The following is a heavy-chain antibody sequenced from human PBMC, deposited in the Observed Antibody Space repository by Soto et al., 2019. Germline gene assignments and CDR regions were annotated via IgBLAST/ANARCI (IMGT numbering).Heavy chain of an antibody. CDR2: INHRGTY. Sequence: SETLSLTCGVSGGTFSDNTWNWIRQAPGKGLEWIGEINHRGTYNYNPSLKSRVTLSVDTSRNQFSLKVKSVTAADTAVYYCAAGGGFLNGRMVWFDPWGQGTLVTVSS. D-gene: IGHD2-15*01. CDR3: AAGGGFLNGRMVWFDP. J-gene: IGHJ5*02. V-gene: IGHV4-34*08. CDR1: GGTFSDNT.